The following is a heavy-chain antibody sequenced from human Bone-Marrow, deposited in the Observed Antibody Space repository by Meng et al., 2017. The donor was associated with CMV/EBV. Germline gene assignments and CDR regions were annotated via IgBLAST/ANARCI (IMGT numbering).Heavy chain of an antibody. CDR2: ISSSSRYI. Sequence: GGSLRLSCAASGFTFSSYSMNWVRQAPGKGLEWVSSISSSSRYIYYADSVKGRFTISRDNAKNSLYLQMNSLRAEDTAVYYCARYGVIGYYYYGMDVWGQGTTVTVS. CDR3: ARYGVIGYYYYGMDV. CDR1: GFTFSSYS. J-gene: IGHJ6*02. V-gene: IGHV3-21*01. D-gene: IGHD3-16*02.